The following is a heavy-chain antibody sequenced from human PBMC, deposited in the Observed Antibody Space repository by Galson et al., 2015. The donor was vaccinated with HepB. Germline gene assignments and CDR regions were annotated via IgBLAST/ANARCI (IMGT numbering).Heavy chain of an antibody. CDR3: ARGALVVVVGSTQNNWFGP. CDR2: INTYKSYT. J-gene: IGHJ5*02. V-gene: IGHV1-18*01. D-gene: IGHD2-15*01. Sequence: SVKVSCKASGYTFSSYSITWVRQAPGQGLEWMGWINTYKSYTNYAQNLQGRVTMTTDTSTSTAFMELRSLRSDDTAIYFCARGALVVVVGSTQNNWFGPWGQGTPVTVSS. CDR1: GYTFSSYS.